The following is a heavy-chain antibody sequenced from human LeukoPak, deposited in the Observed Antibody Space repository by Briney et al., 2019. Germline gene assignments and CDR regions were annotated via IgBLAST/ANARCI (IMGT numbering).Heavy chain of an antibody. V-gene: IGHV3-21*01. CDR3: ARDRPTGASRVFVVQ. Sequence: KPGGSLRLSCTASGFTFSSYAMTWVRQAPGKGLEWVSSMSSGSSNLYYADSVRGRFTISRDNANNSPYLVMNSLRADDTAIYYCARDRPTGASRVFVVQWGQGTLVTVSS. J-gene: IGHJ4*02. D-gene: IGHD3-3*01. CDR1: GFTFSSYA. CDR2: MSSGSSNL.